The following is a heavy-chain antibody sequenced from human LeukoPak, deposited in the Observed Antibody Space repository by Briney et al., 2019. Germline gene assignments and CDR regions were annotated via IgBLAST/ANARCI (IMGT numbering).Heavy chain of an antibody. Sequence: SETLSLTCTVSGGSFSSSSYYWGWIRQPPGKGLVWIGSIYYSGSTYYNPSLKSRVTISVDTSKNQFSLKLSSVTAADTAVYYCAREISTFIGYYYYYYMDVWGKGTTVTVSS. V-gene: IGHV4-39*07. CDR1: GGSFSSSSYY. J-gene: IGHJ6*03. CDR2: IYYSGST. D-gene: IGHD5/OR15-5a*01. CDR3: AREISTFIGYYYYYYMDV.